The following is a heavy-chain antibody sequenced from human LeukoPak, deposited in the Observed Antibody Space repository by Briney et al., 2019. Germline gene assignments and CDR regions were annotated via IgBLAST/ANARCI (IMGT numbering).Heavy chain of an antibody. CDR2: INSDGSST. D-gene: IGHD7-27*01. CDR1: GFTFSSYA. V-gene: IGHV3-74*01. Sequence: PGGSLRLSCAASGFTFSSYAMSWVRQAPGKGLVWVSRINSDGSSTSYADSVKGRFTISRDNAKNTLYLQMNSLRAEDTAVYYCARYLSWGYHDYWGQGTLVTVSS. CDR3: ARYLSWGYHDY. J-gene: IGHJ4*02.